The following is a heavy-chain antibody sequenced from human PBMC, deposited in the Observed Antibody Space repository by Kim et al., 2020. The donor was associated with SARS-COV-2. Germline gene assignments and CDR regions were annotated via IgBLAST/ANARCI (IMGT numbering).Heavy chain of an antibody. CDR1: GFTFSSYW. CDR2: IKQDGSEK. CDR3: AREGGRRATRPDY. Sequence: GGSLRLSCAASGFTFSSYWMSWVRQAPGKGLEWVANIKQDGSEKYYVDSVKGRFTISRDNAKNSLYLQMNSLRAEDTAVYYCAREGGRRATRPDYWGQGTLVTVSS. D-gene: IGHD1-1*01. V-gene: IGHV3-7*03. J-gene: IGHJ4*02.